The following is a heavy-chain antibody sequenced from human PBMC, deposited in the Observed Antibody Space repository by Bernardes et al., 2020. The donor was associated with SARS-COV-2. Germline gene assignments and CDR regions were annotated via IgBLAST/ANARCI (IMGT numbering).Heavy chain of an antibody. CDR3: ARDWGRAEEYQLLYMGWYFDL. CDR2: INPDSGGT. V-gene: IGHV1-2*02. J-gene: IGHJ2*01. Sequence: ASVKVSCKASGYTFTDYYMHWVRQAPGQGLEWMGWINPDSGGTNYAQRFQGRVTMTRDTSISTAYMELSRLTSDDTAVYYCARDWGRAEEYQLLYMGWYFDLWGSGTLVTVSS. D-gene: IGHD2-2*02. CDR1: GYTFTDYY.